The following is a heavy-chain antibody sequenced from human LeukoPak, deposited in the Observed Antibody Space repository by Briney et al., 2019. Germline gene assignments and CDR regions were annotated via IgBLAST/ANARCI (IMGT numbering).Heavy chain of an antibody. D-gene: IGHD2-15*01. V-gene: IGHV3-48*03. Sequence: GGSLRLSCAASGFTFSSYEMNRVRQAPGKGLEWVSYISSSGSTIYYADSVKGRFTISRDNAKNSLYLQMNSLRAEDTAVYYCARGGGRPYCSGGSCYSWFDPWGQGTLVTVSS. CDR1: GFTFSSYE. J-gene: IGHJ5*02. CDR2: ISSSGSTI. CDR3: ARGGGRPYCSGGSCYSWFDP.